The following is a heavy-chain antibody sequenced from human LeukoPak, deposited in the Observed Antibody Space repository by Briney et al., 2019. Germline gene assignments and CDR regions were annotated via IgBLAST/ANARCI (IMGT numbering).Heavy chain of an antibody. CDR1: GYSITTGHY. V-gene: IGHV4-38-2*02. D-gene: IGHD5-12*01. CDR2: IYHGETT. Sequence: SETLSLTCTVSGYSITTGHYWGWIRQPPGRGLEWIGSIYHGETTYYNPSLKTRLTISLDTSKNQFSLKLSSVTAADTAVYYCARLPYDRVATILYYYYGMDVWGQGTTVTVSS. CDR3: ARLPYDRVATILYYYYGMDV. J-gene: IGHJ6*02.